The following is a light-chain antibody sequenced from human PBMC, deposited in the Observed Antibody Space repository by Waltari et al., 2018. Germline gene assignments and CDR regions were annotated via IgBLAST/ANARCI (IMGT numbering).Light chain of an antibody. CDR2: GAT. Sequence: QSALTQPASVSGSPGQSITISCTSDVGNYHLVSWYQQRPGTAPKLKIYGATKRPSGVSDRFSGSKSVNTASLTISGLQAEDEADYCCCTFTSSGTWVFGGGTKLTVL. CDR1: SDVGNYHL. J-gene: IGLJ2*01. V-gene: IGLV2-23*01. CDR3: CTFTSSGTWV.